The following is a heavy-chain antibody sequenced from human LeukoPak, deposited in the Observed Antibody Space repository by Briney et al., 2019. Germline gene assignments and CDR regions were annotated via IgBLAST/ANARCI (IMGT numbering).Heavy chain of an antibody. D-gene: IGHD2-8*01. CDR2: ISAYNGNT. V-gene: IGHV1-18*01. CDR3: ARAATDIVLMVYAMDY. J-gene: IGHJ4*02. CDR1: GYTFTSYG. Sequence: ASVKVSCKASGYTFTSYGISWVRQAPGQGLEWMGWISAYNGNTNYAQKFQGRVTITADKSTSTAYMELSSLRSEDTAVYYCARAATDIVLMVYAMDYWGQGTLVTVSS.